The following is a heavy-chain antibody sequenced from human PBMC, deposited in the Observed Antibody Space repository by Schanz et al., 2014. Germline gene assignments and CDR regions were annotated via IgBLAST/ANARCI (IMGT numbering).Heavy chain of an antibody. CDR2: ISAYNGNT. D-gene: IGHD3-9*01. V-gene: IGHV1-18*01. Sequence: QVQLVQSGAEVKKPGASVKVSCKASGYTFTSYGISWVRQAPGQGLEWMGWISAYNGNTKYPQKLQGRVTMTTDTDTSTAYMELRSLRSDDTAVDHCARDAADFYDSLTEEDYWGQGTLVTVSS. CDR1: GYTFTSYG. CDR3: ARDAADFYDSLTEEDY. J-gene: IGHJ4*02.